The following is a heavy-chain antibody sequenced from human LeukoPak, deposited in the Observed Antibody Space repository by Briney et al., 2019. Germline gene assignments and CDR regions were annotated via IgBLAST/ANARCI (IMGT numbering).Heavy chain of an antibody. CDR2: IIPIFGTA. D-gene: IGHD2-2*01. V-gene: IGHV1-69*05. CDR3: AIGLAAIIGGDFDY. Sequence: GSSVKVSCKASGGIISTYAISWVRQAPGQGLEWMGGIIPIFGTANYAQKFQGRVTITTDESTSTAYMELSSLRSEDTAVYYCAIGLAAIIGGDFDYWGQGTLVTVSS. J-gene: IGHJ4*02. CDR1: GGIISTYA.